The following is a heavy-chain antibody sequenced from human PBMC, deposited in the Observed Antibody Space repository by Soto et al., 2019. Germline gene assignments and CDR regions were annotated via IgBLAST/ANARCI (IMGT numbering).Heavy chain of an antibody. CDR1: GFTFSSYG. J-gene: IGHJ4*02. D-gene: IGHD5-12*01. Sequence: PGGSLRVSCAAAGFTFSSYGRHWVRQNPGKGLEWVAVTSYDGSNKYYGDSVKGRFTISRDNSKNTLYLQMDSLRAEDTAVYYCARGSPIVAASITDYWGQGTLVTVSS. CDR2: TSYDGSNK. V-gene: IGHV3-30*03. CDR3: ARGSPIVAASITDY.